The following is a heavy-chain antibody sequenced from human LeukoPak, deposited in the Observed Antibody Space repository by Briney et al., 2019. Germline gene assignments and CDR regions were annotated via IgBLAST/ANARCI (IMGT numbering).Heavy chain of an antibody. CDR3: VRDGNWGSSDAFDM. Sequence: ASVKVSCKASGYTFTRYYLHWVRQAPGQGLEWMGIINPSAGNTNYAQKLQGRLTLTRDTSSSTVYMDLSSLRFEGTAIYYCVRDGNWGSSDAFDMWGQGTMVTVSS. D-gene: IGHD7-27*01. V-gene: IGHV1-46*04. CDR2: INPSAGNT. J-gene: IGHJ3*02. CDR1: GYTFTRYY.